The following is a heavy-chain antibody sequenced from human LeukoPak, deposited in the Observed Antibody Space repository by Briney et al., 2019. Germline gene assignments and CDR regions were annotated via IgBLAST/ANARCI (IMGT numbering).Heavy chain of an antibody. CDR2: IYYSGST. V-gene: IGHV4-39*01. CDR3: ARRRHCSSTSCFYFDY. D-gene: IGHD2-2*01. Sequence: SETLSLTCTVSGGSISSSSYYWGWIRQPPGKGLEWIGSIYYSGSTYYNPSLKSRVTISVDTSKNQFSLKLSSVTAADTAVYYCARRRHCSSTSCFYFDYWGQGTLVTVSS. J-gene: IGHJ4*02. CDR1: GGSISSSSYY.